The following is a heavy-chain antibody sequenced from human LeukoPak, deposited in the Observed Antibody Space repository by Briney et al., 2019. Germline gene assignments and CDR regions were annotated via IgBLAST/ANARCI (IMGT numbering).Heavy chain of an antibody. CDR3: ARDESSGWTPLFDY. Sequence: GGSLRLSCAASGFTFSSYWMHWVRQAPGKGLVWVSRINSDGNSTIYADSVKGRFTISRDNAKNTLYLQMNSLRAEDTAVYYCARDESSGWTPLFDYWGQGTLVTVSS. V-gene: IGHV3-74*01. D-gene: IGHD6-19*01. CDR1: GFTFSSYW. J-gene: IGHJ4*02. CDR2: INSDGNST.